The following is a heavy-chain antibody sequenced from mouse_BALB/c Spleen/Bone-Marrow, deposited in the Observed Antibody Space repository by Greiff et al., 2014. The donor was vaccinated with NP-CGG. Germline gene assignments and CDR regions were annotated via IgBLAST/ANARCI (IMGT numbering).Heavy chain of an antibody. Sequence: EVQLVESGGDLVKPGGSLKLSCAASGFTFNNYGMSWVRQTPDKRLEWVATISSGGSYTYYPDTVKGRFTISRDNAKNTLYLQMGSLRSEDTAMYYCARQITSDFDYWGQGTALTVSS. J-gene: IGHJ2*01. V-gene: IGHV5-6*01. CDR2: ISSGGSYT. CDR3: ARQITSDFDY. CDR1: GFTFNNYG. D-gene: IGHD1-1*01.